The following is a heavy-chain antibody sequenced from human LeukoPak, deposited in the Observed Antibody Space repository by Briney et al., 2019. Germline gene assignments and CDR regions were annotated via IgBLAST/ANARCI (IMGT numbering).Heavy chain of an antibody. CDR2: IYTSGST. CDR3: ARAPMSRGFDYYYYYGMDV. V-gene: IGHV4-4*07. CDR1: GGSISSYY. J-gene: IGHJ6*02. D-gene: IGHD3-9*01. Sequence: PSETLSLTCTVSGGSISSYYWSWIRQPAGKGLEWIGRIYTSGSTNYNPSLKSRVTMSVDTSKNQFSLKLSSVTAADTAVYYCARAPMSRGFDYYYYYGMDVWGQGTTVTVSS.